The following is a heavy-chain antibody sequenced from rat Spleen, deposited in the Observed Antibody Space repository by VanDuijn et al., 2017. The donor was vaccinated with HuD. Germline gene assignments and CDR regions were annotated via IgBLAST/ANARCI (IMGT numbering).Heavy chain of an antibody. CDR1: GFTFSDFN. CDR3: ARTTYDYFDY. J-gene: IGHJ2*01. D-gene: IGHD2-1*01. Sequence: EVQLVESGGGLVQPGRSLKLSCEASGFTFSDFNMAWVRQAPKKGLEWVASITTGGGDTYYRDSVKGRFTISRDNAKSTLYLQMNSLRSEDTAAYYCARTTYDYFDYWGQGVMVTVSS. V-gene: IGHV5S23*01. CDR2: ITTGGGDT.